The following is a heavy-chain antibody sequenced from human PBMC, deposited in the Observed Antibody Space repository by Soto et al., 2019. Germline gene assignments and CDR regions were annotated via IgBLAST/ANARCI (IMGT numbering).Heavy chain of an antibody. D-gene: IGHD3-10*01. V-gene: IGHV1-8*01. Sequence: QVQLVQSGAELKKLGASVKVSCKAYGYTFSNYDMNWVRQATGQGPEWIGWVNPNNGDTGYAQKFQGRVTLTTDIFTTTAYMELTSLRSEDTAIYYCAKVSRKGSAIDFDYWGQGTLITVSS. CDR2: VNPNNGDT. J-gene: IGHJ4*02. CDR1: GYTFSNYD. CDR3: AKVSRKGSAIDFDY.